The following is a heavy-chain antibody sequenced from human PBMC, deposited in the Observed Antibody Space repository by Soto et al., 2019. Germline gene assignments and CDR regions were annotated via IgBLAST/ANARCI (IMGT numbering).Heavy chain of an antibody. J-gene: IGHJ6*02. CDR3: AREGVLSGPFANYYYYGMDV. CDR1: GYTFTSYG. D-gene: IGHD2-8*01. V-gene: IGHV1-18*01. Sequence: QVPLVQSGAEVKKPGASVKVSCKASGYTFTSYGISWVRQAPGQGLEGMGWISAYNGNTNYAQKLQGRVTMTTDTSTSTAYMELRSLRSDDTAVYYCAREGVLSGPFANYYYYGMDVWGQGTTVTVSS. CDR2: ISAYNGNT.